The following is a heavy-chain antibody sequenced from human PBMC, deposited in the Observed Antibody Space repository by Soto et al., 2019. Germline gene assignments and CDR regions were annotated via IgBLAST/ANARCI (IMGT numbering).Heavy chain of an antibody. V-gene: IGHV3-11*01. CDR3: ARVERGITIFGVVIPPFDY. D-gene: IGHD3-3*01. CDR1: GFTFSDYY. J-gene: IGHJ4*02. Sequence: QVQLVESGGGLVKPGGSLRLSCAASGFTFSDYYMSWIRQAPGKGLEWVSYISSSGSTIYYADSVKGRFTISRDNAKNSMYLQMNSMRAEDTAVYYCARVERGITIFGVVIPPFDYWGQGTLVTVSS. CDR2: ISSSGSTI.